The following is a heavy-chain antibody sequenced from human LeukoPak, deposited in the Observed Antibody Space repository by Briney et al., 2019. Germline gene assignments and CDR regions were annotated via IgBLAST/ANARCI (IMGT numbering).Heavy chain of an antibody. CDR3: ASYYYDSSGHFDY. Sequence: SETLSLTCTVSGGSIRTTSSYWGWIRQPPGKGLEWIGSIYYSGSTYYNPSLKSRVTISVDTSKNQFSLKLSSVTAADTAVYYCASYYYDSSGHFDYWGQGTLVTVSS. CDR2: IYYSGST. J-gene: IGHJ4*02. V-gene: IGHV4-39*01. CDR1: GGSIRTTSSY. D-gene: IGHD3-22*01.